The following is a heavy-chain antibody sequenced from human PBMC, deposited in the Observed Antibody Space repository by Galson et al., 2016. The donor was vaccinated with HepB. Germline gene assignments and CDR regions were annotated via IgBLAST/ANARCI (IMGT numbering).Heavy chain of an antibody. CDR1: GFTFSSYV. V-gene: IGHV3-23*01. CDR3: ASQQLWPSFDY. D-gene: IGHD5-18*01. Sequence: SLILSCAASGFTFSSYVMSRAPQAPGQGLEWVSGIVGSGGTTSHAESVQGRFIVSRDNSKNILQLQMDSLRVEDTAIYYCASQQLWPSFDYWGQGILVTVSS. CDR2: IVGSGGTT. J-gene: IGHJ4*02.